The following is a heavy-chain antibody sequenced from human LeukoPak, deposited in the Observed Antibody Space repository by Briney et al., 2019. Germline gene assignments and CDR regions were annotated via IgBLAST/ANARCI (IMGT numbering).Heavy chain of an antibody. J-gene: IGHJ4*02. D-gene: IGHD6-13*01. V-gene: IGHV3-30*02. CDR1: GFTFSSYG. Sequence: GGSLRLSCAASGFTFSSYGIHWVRQAPGKGLEWVAFIRYDGSNKYYADSVKGRFTISRDNSKNTLYLQMNSLRAEDTAVYYCARDRLTVLSGYSSHWGQGTLVTVSS. CDR3: ARDRLTVLSGYSSH. CDR2: IRYDGSNK.